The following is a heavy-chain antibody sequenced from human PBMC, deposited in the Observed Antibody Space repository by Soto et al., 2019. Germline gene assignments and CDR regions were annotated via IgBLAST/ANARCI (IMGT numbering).Heavy chain of an antibody. J-gene: IGHJ6*02. V-gene: IGHV3-53*01. CDR2: IYSGGGK. CDR3: ARDDYYGSNMYAMDV. D-gene: IGHD3-10*01. Sequence: VGSLRLSCAASGLTVSSNYMSWVRQAPGKGLEWVSVIYSGGGKFYAESVKGRFTISRDNSKNTLYLQMNSLRAEDTAVYYCARDDYYGSNMYAMDVWGHGTTVTVS. CDR1: GLTVSSNY.